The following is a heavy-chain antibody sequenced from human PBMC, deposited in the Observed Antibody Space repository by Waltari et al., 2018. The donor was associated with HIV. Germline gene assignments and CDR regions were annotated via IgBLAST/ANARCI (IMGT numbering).Heavy chain of an antibody. D-gene: IGHD2-15*01. CDR1: GFTFSSYS. J-gene: IGHJ3*02. CDR3: ARDPACSGGSCYARWDAFDI. V-gene: IGHV3-48*01. CDR2: ISSSSSTI. Sequence: EVQLVESGGGLVQPGGSLRLSCAASGFTFSSYSMNWVRQAPGKGLEWVSYISSSSSTIYYADAVKGRFTISRDKAKNSLYLQMNSLRAEDTAVYYCARDPACSGGSCYARWDAFDIWGQGTMVTVSS.